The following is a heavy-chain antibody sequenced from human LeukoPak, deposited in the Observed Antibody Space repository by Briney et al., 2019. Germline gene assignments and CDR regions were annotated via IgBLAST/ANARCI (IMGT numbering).Heavy chain of an antibody. CDR3: ARGRRYCSGGSCYPGYFDY. D-gene: IGHD2-15*01. J-gene: IGHJ4*02. CDR1: GFTFTGYG. Sequence: GGSLRLSCAASGFTFTGYGISWVRQAPGKGLEWVANIKQDGSEKYYVDSVKGRFTISRDNAKNSLYLQMNSLRAEDTAVYYCARGRRYCSGGSCYPGYFDYWGQGTLVTVSS. CDR2: IKQDGSEK. V-gene: IGHV3-7*05.